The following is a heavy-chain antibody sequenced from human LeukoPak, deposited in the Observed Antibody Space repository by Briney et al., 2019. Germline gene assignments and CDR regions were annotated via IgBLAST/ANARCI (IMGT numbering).Heavy chain of an antibody. Sequence: GGSLRLSCAASGFTFGSYGMHWVRQAPGKGLEWVAVISYDGSNKYYADSVKGRFTISRDNSKNTLYLQMNSLRAEDTAVYYCTGSYGSGSYYYYGMDVWGKGTTVTVSS. CDR3: TGSYGSGSYYYYGMDV. CDR2: ISYDGSNK. D-gene: IGHD3-10*01. V-gene: IGHV3-30*03. J-gene: IGHJ6*04. CDR1: GFTFGSYG.